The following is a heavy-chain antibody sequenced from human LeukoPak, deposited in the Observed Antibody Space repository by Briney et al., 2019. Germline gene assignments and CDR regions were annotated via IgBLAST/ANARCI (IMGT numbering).Heavy chain of an antibody. Sequence: SETLSLTCTVSGGSISSYYWSWIRQPPGKGLEWIGYIYYSGSTNYNPSRKSRVTISVDTSKNQFSLKLSSVTAADTAVYYCAWGRPRAFDIWGQGTMVTVSS. J-gene: IGHJ3*02. CDR1: GGSISSYY. D-gene: IGHD7-27*01. CDR3: AWGRPRAFDI. V-gene: IGHV4-59*08. CDR2: IYYSGST.